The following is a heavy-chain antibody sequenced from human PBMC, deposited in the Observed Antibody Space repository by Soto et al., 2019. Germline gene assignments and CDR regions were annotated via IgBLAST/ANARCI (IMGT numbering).Heavy chain of an antibody. CDR3: TSARSAVGAPGGFIEF. V-gene: IGHV3-7*03. CDR1: GFIFSSYW. J-gene: IGHJ4*02. CDR2: INRDGSVR. D-gene: IGHD6-19*01. Sequence: EVQVMESGGGLVQPGGSLRLSCASSGFIFSSYWMSWVRQPPGKGLEWVANINRDGSVRNYVDSVKGRFTISSVNATNSAYLQMDSLRADATAVYSCTSARSAVGAPGGFIEFWGQGPLVAVSS.